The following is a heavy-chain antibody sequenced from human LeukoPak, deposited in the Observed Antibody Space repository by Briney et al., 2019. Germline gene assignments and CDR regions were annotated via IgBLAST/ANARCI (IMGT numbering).Heavy chain of an antibody. CDR2: INPNSGGT. CDR3: AKRSSSWYLDY. Sequence: ASVKVSCKASGYTFTGYYMHWVRQAPGQGLEWMGWINPNSGGTNYAQKFQGRVTMTTDTSTSTAYMELRSLRSDDTAVYYCAKRSSSWYLDYWGQGTLVTVSS. J-gene: IGHJ4*02. D-gene: IGHD6-13*01. CDR1: GYTFTGYY. V-gene: IGHV1-2*02.